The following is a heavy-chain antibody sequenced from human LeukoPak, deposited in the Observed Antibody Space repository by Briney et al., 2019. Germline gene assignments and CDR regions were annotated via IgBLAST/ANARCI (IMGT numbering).Heavy chain of an antibody. CDR3: ARDHIAAAGINCMDV. CDR1: GFIFSNYA. D-gene: IGHD6-13*01. Sequence: GGSLRLSCAASGFIFSNYAMSWVRQAPGKGLEWVAVISYDGSNKYYADSVKGRFTISRDNSKNTLYLQMNSLRAEDTAVYYCARDHIAAAGINCMDVWGKGTTVTVSS. CDR2: ISYDGSNK. V-gene: IGHV3-30-3*01. J-gene: IGHJ6*03.